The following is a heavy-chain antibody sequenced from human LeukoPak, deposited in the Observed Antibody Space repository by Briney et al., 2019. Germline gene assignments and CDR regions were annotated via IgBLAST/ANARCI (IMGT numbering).Heavy chain of an antibody. CDR2: IKQDGSEK. Sequence: PGGSLRLSCAASGFTVSSNYMSWVRQAPGKGLEWVANIKQDGSEKYYVDSVKGRFTISRDNAKNSLYLQMNSLRAEDTAVYYCAREFMVRGVIITNDAFDIWGQGTMVTVSS. CDR3: AREFMVRGVIITNDAFDI. D-gene: IGHD3-10*01. J-gene: IGHJ3*02. V-gene: IGHV3-7*01. CDR1: GFTVSSNY.